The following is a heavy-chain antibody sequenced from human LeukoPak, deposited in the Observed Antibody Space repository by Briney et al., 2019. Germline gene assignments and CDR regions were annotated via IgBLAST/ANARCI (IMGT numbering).Heavy chain of an antibody. V-gene: IGHV3-7*01. CDR2: IEHDGTTK. CDR1: GFTFSSYW. J-gene: IGHJ4*02. Sequence: GGSLRLSCTVSGFTFSSYWMSWVRQAPGKGLERVANIEHDGTTKFYLDSVKGRFTISRDNAKNSLYLQMNSLRAEDTAVYYCARDEGVQTYYYDSSGYFRLDYWGQGTLVTVSS. CDR3: ARDEGVQTYYYDSSGYFRLDY. D-gene: IGHD3-22*01.